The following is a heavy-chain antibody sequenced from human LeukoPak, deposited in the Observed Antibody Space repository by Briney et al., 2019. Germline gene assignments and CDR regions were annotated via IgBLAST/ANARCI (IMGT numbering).Heavy chain of an antibody. J-gene: IGHJ6*03. CDR2: ITWNSGAT. V-gene: IGHV3-9*01. CDR1: GFTFDDYA. Sequence: GGSLRLSCAASGFTFDDYAMHWVRQTPGKGLEWVSGITWNSGATVYADSVKGRFTISRDNAKNSLSLQMNSLRLEDTALYFCARDPGYHFYYYMDVWGKGTTVTVSS. CDR3: ARDPGYHFYYYMDV.